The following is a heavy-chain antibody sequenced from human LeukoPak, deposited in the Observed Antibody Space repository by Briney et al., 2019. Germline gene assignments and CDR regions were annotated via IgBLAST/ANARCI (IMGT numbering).Heavy chain of an antibody. Sequence: GGSLRLSCAASGFTFSSYSMNWVRQAPGKGLEWVSYISSSSSTIYYADSVKGRFTISRDNAKNSLYLQMNSLRAEDTAVYYCARGSRTTGTTYRYFDYWGQGTLVTVSS. J-gene: IGHJ4*02. D-gene: IGHD1-1*01. V-gene: IGHV3-48*01. CDR3: ARGSRTTGTTYRYFDY. CDR2: ISSSSSTI. CDR1: GFTFSSYS.